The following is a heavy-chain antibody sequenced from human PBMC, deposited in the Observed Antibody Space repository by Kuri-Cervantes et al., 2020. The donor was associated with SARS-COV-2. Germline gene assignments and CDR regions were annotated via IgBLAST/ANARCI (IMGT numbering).Heavy chain of an antibody. D-gene: IGHD1-26*01. CDR3: ARDRWELHDY. J-gene: IGHJ4*02. Sequence: SCTVSGGSISSSSYYWGWIRQPAGKGLEWIGRIYTSGSTNYNPSLKSRVTISVDTSKNQFSLKLSSVTAADTAVYYCARDRWELHDYWGQGTLVTVSS. V-gene: IGHV4-61*02. CDR1: GGSISSSSYY. CDR2: IYTSGST.